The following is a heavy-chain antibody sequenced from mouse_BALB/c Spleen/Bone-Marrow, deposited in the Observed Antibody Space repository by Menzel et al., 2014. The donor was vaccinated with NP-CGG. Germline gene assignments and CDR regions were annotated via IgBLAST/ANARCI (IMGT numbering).Heavy chain of an antibody. CDR2: IYPGSGST. D-gene: IGHD4-1*01. V-gene: IGHV1-55*01. CDR3: ARGAWAHWDYFDY. Sequence: VQLQQSGAELVKPGTSVKLSCKASGYNFXSCWINWVKLRPGQGLEWIGDIYPGSGSTNYNEKFKSKATLTVDTSSSTAYMQLSSLASEDSALYYCARGAWAHWDYFDYWGQGTTLTVSS. J-gene: IGHJ2*01. CDR1: GYNFXSCW.